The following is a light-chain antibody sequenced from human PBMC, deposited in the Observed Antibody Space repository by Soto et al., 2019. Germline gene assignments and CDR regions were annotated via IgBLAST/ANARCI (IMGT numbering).Light chain of an antibody. J-gene: IGLJ2*01. V-gene: IGLV2-11*01. Sequence: QSALTQPRSVSGSPGQSVTISCTGTSSDVGGYDYVSWYQQDPDKAPKLIIYDVTKRPSGVPDRFSGSKSGNTASLIISGVQAEDEADYYCCSYAGTYSWIFGGGTKLTVL. CDR1: SSDVGGYDY. CDR3: CSYAGTYSWI. CDR2: DVT.